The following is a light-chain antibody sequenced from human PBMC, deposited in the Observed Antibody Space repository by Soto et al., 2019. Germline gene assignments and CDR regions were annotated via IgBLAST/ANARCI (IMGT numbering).Light chain of an antibody. CDR2: DAS. V-gene: IGKV1-5*01. J-gene: IGKJ5*01. CDR1: QSISSW. Sequence: DIQMTQSPSTLSASVGDRVTITCRASQSISSWLACYQQKPGKAPKLLIYDASSLESGVPSRFSGSGSGTEFTLTISSLQPEDSATYYCQQTNSFPITFGQGTRLENK. CDR3: QQTNSFPIT.